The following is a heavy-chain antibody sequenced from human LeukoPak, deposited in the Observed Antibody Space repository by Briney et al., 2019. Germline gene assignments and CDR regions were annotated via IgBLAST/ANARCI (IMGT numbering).Heavy chain of an antibody. CDR3: ARASPTSVIAAAGTFDYFDY. D-gene: IGHD6-13*01. J-gene: IGHJ4*02. Sequence: PSETLSLTCTVSGGSISSSSYYWGWIRQPPGKGLEWIGSICYSGSTYYNPSLKSRVTISVDTSKNQFSLKLSSVTAADTAVYYCARASPTSVIAAAGTFDYFDYWGQGTLVTVSS. CDR1: GGSISSSSYY. CDR2: ICYSGST. V-gene: IGHV4-39*07.